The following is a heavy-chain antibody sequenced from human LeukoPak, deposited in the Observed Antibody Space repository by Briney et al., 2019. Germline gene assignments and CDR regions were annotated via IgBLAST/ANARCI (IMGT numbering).Heavy chain of an antibody. V-gene: IGHV3-30*02. CDR1: GFTFSSYG. Sequence: GGSLRLSCAASGFTFSSYGMHWVRQAPGKGLEWVSFIRYDGSNKYYADSVKGRFTISRDNSKNTLYLQMNSLRAEDTAVYYCARAGDYYDRSGYYLAYWGQGTLVTVSS. CDR2: IRYDGSNK. J-gene: IGHJ4*02. CDR3: ARAGDYYDRSGYYLAY. D-gene: IGHD3-22*01.